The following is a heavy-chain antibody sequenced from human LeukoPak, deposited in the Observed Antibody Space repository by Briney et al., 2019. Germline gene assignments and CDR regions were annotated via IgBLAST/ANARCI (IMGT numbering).Heavy chain of an antibody. CDR1: GGSISSSNL. V-gene: IGHV4-4*02. CDR2: IYHSGST. D-gene: IGHD3-9*01. Sequence: SGTLSLTCAVSGGSISSSNLWSWVRQPPGKGMEWIGEIYHSGSTNYNPSLKSRVTISVDKSKNQFSLKLSSVTAADTAVYYCASRNYDILTGYWVYFDYWGQGTLVTVSS. CDR3: ASRNYDILTGYWVYFDY. J-gene: IGHJ4*02.